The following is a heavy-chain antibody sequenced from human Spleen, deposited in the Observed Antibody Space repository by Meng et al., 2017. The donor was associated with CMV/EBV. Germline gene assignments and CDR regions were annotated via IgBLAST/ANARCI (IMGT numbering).Heavy chain of an antibody. CDR2: IKQDGSEK. J-gene: IGHJ4*02. CDR3: AKPIRSWAPFDY. V-gene: IGHV3-7*03. D-gene: IGHD6-13*01. CDR1: GFTFSSYW. Sequence: GESLKISCAASGFTFSSYWMSWVRQAPGKGLEWVANIKQDGSEKYYVDSVKGRFTISRDNAKNSLSLPLNSLTAEVTALYYCAKPIRSWAPFDYWGQGALVTVSS.